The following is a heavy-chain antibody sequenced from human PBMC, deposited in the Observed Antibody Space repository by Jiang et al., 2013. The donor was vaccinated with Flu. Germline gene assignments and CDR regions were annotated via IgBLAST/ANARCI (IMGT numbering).Heavy chain of an antibody. D-gene: IGHD2-2*02. CDR2: IHSSGNN. J-gene: IGHJ5*02. CDR3: ARDRSNSWYSDWFDP. V-gene: IGHV4-4*07. Sequence: GPGLVKPSETLSLTCSVSGDSISRYYWSWIRQPAGKGLEWIGRIHSSGNNNYNPSLKSRVTMSVDTSNNQISLKLTSVTAADTAVYYCARDRSNSWYSDWFDPWGQGTLVTVSS. CDR1: GDSISRYY.